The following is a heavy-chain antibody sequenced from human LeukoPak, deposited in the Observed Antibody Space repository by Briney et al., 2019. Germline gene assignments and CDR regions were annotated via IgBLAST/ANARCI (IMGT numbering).Heavy chain of an antibody. J-gene: IGHJ4*02. CDR2: VGAYNGHT. CDR1: GYTFTDYG. V-gene: IGHV1-18*01. CDR3: ARGEAKIGYDF. Sequence: ASVKVSCKASGYTFTDYGFTWVRQAPGQGLEWMGWVGAYNGHTIYAPGLQGRVTMTTDTSTSTVFMELRSLRSDDTAVYHCARGEAKIGYDFWGQGTLVTVSS. D-gene: IGHD5-24*01.